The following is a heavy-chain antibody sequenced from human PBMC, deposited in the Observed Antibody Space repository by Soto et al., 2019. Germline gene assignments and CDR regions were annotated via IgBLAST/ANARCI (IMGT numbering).Heavy chain of an antibody. J-gene: IGHJ5*01. CDR1: GFTFSNYS. V-gene: IGHV3-21*01. Sequence: SLRLSCAASGFTFSNYSMNWVRHAPGKGLEWVSSISSSSSYIYYADSVKGRFTISRDNAKNSLYLQMNSLRAEDTAVYYCARDRGLCSSNSCSNWFDSGGHVTLVTGSX. CDR2: ISSSSSYI. D-gene: IGHD2-2*01. CDR3: ARDRGLCSSNSCSNWFDS.